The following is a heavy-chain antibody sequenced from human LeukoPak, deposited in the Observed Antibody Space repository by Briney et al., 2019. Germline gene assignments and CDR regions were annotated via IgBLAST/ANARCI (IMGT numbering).Heavy chain of an antibody. CDR2: ISAYNGNT. Sequence: GASVKVSCKASGYTFTSYGISWVRQAPGQGLEWMGWISAYNGNTNYAQKLQGRVTMTTDTSTSTAYMELRSLRSDDTAVYYCARDRHYYGSGLSDAFDIWGQGTMVTVSS. D-gene: IGHD3-10*01. J-gene: IGHJ3*02. CDR3: ARDRHYYGSGLSDAFDI. CDR1: GYTFTSYG. V-gene: IGHV1-18*04.